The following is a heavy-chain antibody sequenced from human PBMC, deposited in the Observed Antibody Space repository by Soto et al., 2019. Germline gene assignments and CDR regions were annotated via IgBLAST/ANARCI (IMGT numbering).Heavy chain of an antibody. CDR2: INAKSGGT. CDR3: ARVISPAGDY. V-gene: IGHV1-2*02. J-gene: IGHJ4*02. Sequence: QVQLVQSEAEVKKPGASVKVSCTASGYSFTDYYLHWVRQAPGQGLEWLGWINAKSGGTNYAQRFEDRVNLTRDTSLSTAYLELTSLRSDDTAVYYCARVISPAGDYWGQGTLVTVSS. CDR1: GYSFTDYY.